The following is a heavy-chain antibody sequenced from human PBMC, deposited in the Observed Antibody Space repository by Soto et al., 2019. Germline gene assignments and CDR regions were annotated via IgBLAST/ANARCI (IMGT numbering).Heavy chain of an antibody. Sequence: GGSLRLSCAASGFTVSSNYMSWVRQAPGKGLEWVSVIYSGGSTYYADSVKGRFTISRDNSKNTLYLQMNSLRAEDTAVYYCERGATGYFLSMDVWGQGTTVTVSS. J-gene: IGHJ6*02. CDR1: GFTVSSNY. CDR2: IYSGGST. V-gene: IGHV3-53*01. D-gene: IGHD3-9*01. CDR3: ERGATGYFLSMDV.